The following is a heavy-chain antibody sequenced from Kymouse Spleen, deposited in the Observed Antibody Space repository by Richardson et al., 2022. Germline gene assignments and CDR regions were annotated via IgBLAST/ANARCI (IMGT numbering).Heavy chain of an antibody. CDR3: ARDKITMVRGAPYYYYYGMDV. D-gene: IGHD3-10*01. V-gene: IGHV4-34*01. Sequence: QVQLQQWGAGLLKPSETLSLTCAVYGGSFSGYYWSWIRQPPGKGLEWIGEINHSGSTNYNPSLKSRVTISVDTSKNQFSLKLSSVTAADTAVYYCARDKITMVRGAPYYYYYGMDVWGQGTTVTVSS. CDR2: INHSGST. CDR1: GGSFSGYY. J-gene: IGHJ6*02.